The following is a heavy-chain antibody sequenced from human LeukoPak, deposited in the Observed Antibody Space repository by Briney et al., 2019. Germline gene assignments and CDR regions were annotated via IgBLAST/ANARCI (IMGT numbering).Heavy chain of an antibody. J-gene: IGHJ3*02. CDR3: ARYAILAAAGTSAFDI. Sequence: SETLSLTCTVSGYSISSGYYWGWIRQPPGKGLEWIGSIYYSGSTYYNPSLKSRVTISVDTSRTHFSLKVTSVTAADTALYYCARYAILAAAGTSAFDIWGQGTMVTVSS. CDR1: GYSISSGYY. V-gene: IGHV4-38-2*02. CDR2: IYYSGST. D-gene: IGHD6-13*01.